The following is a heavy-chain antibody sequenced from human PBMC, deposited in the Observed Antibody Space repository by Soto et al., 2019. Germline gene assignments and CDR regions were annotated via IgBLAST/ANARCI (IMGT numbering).Heavy chain of an antibody. Sequence: GGSLRLSCSTSRFTFSTYAMNWVRQAPGKGLEWVSALSGSGGTTYYADSVRGRFTISRDNSKNTLFLQMSSLRAEDTALYYCAKQRAGYGSGSDTFYFDFWGQGTLVTVSS. CDR3: AKQRAGYGSGSDTFYFDF. D-gene: IGHD3-10*01. CDR2: LSGSGGTT. J-gene: IGHJ4*02. V-gene: IGHV3-23*01. CDR1: RFTFSTYA.